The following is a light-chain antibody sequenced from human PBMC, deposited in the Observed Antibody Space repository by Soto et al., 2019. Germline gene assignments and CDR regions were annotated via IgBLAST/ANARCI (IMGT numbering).Light chain of an antibody. V-gene: IGKV1-5*03. Sequence: DIQMTQSPSTLSASVGDRVTITCRASQSIGGWLAWYQQKPGKAPKLLIYRASSLETGVPTRFSGSGSGTEFTLTLSSLQPDDFATYYCQQYISYPCTFGQGTTLEIK. CDR3: QQYISYPCT. CDR2: RAS. CDR1: QSIGGW. J-gene: IGKJ2*02.